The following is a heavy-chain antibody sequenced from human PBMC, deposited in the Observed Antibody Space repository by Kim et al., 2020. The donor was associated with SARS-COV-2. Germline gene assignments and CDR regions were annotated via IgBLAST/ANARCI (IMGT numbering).Heavy chain of an antibody. Sequence: ASVKVSCKASGYTFTGYYMHWVRQAPGQGPEWMGRINPKSGGTNYVQKFQGRVTMTRDTSISTAYMELSRLTSDDTAVYYCARRPTGDSSPFDYWGQGTL. CDR2: INPKSGGT. V-gene: IGHV1-2*06. CDR1: GYTFTGYY. D-gene: IGHD6-19*01. J-gene: IGHJ4*02. CDR3: ARRPTGDSSPFDY.